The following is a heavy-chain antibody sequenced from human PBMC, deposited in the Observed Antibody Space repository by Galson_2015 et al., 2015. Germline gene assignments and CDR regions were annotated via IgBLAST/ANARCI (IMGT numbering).Heavy chain of an antibody. J-gene: IGHJ3*02. Sequence: SLRLSCAASGFTFDDYAMHWVRHAPGKGLEWVSGISWNSGSIGYADSVKGRFTISRDNAKNSLYLQMNSLRAEDTALYYCAKDKGYGSGSRAAFDIWGQGTMVTVSS. D-gene: IGHD6-19*01. V-gene: IGHV3-9*01. CDR1: GFTFDDYA. CDR3: AKDKGYGSGSRAAFDI. CDR2: ISWNSGSI.